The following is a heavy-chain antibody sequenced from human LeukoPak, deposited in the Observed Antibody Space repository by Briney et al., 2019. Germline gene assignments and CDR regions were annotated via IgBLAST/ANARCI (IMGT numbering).Heavy chain of an antibody. CDR1: GYTFTSYA. CDR2: INTNTGNP. J-gene: IGHJ6*02. D-gene: IGHD4-23*01. CDR3: ARDFPVVTPYYYGMDV. V-gene: IGHV7-4-1*02. Sequence: APVKVSCKASGYTFTSYAMNWVRQAPGQGLEWMGWINTNTGNPTYAQGFTGRFVFSLDTSVSTAYLQISSLKAEDTAVYYCARDFPVVTPYYYGMDVWGQGTTVTVSS.